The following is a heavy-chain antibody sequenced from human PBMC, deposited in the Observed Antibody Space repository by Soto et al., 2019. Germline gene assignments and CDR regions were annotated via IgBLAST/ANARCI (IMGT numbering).Heavy chain of an antibody. V-gene: IGHV1-18*01. D-gene: IGHD3-10*01. CDR3: ASNYLYYYGSGNTNYYGMDV. CDR1: GYTFTSYG. CDR2: ISAYNGNT. Sequence: ASVKVSCEASGYTFTSYGISCVRQAPGQGLEWMGWISAYNGNTNYAQKPQGRVTMTTDTSTSTAYMELRSLRSDDTAVYYCASNYLYYYGSGNTNYYGMDVWGQGTTVTVSS. J-gene: IGHJ6*02.